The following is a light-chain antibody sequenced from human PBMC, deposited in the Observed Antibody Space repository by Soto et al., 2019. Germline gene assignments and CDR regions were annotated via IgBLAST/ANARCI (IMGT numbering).Light chain of an antibody. CDR1: HGISNS. Sequence: DIQMTQSPSSLSASVGDRVTIACQASHGISNSLAWFQQKPGKVPKRLVYGASTLQSGAPSRFSGSASGAAFTLTISSLQPEDFATYYCLQYNSYPFTFGGGTKVDIK. CDR2: GAS. CDR3: LQYNSYPFT. J-gene: IGKJ4*01. V-gene: IGKV1-17*03.